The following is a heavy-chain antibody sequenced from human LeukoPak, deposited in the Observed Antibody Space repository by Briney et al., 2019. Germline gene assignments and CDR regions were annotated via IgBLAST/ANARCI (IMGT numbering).Heavy chain of an antibody. Sequence: GGSLRLSCAASGFIFSSYSMNWVRQAPGKGLEWVSYISSSSSTIYYADSVKGRSTISRDNAKNSLYLQMNSLRAEDTAVYYCARDHLCDFWSGGEGVYFDYWGQGTLVTVSS. D-gene: IGHD3-3*01. V-gene: IGHV3-48*01. CDR3: ARDHLCDFWSGGEGVYFDY. CDR1: GFIFSSYS. J-gene: IGHJ4*02. CDR2: ISSSSSTI.